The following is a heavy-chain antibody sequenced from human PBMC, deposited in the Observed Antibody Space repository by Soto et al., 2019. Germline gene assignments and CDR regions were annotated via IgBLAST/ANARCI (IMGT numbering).Heavy chain of an antibody. CDR1: GFSLSTSGVG. J-gene: IGHJ5*02. Sequence: PTQTLTLTCTFSGFSLSTSGVGVGWIRQPPGKALEWLALIYWNDDKRYSPSLKSRLTITKDTSKNQVVLTMTNMDPVDTATYYCAHSYYDFWSGYLAPWGQGTLVTVSS. CDR2: IYWNDDK. D-gene: IGHD3-3*01. CDR3: AHSYYDFWSGYLAP. V-gene: IGHV2-5*01.